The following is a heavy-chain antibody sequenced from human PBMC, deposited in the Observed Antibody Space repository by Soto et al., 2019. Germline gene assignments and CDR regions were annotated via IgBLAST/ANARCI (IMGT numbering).Heavy chain of an antibody. J-gene: IGHJ6*02. Sequence: SETLSLTCTVSGDSINNYYWTWIRQPPGKGLEWIGYVYDSGSTSYNPSLKSRLTISVDTSKNQFSLKLKSVTAADTAVYYCARGTKYYYQGMDVWGQGTLVTVSS. CDR3: ARGTKYYYQGMDV. CDR2: VYDSGST. CDR1: GDSINNYY. V-gene: IGHV4-59*01.